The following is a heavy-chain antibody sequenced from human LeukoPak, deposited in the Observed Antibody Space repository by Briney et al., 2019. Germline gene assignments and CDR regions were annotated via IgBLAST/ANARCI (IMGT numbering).Heavy chain of an antibody. CDR1: GFTFSSYA. D-gene: IGHD4-17*01. CDR3: ARGRYGDYDN. Sequence: GGSLRLSCAASGFTFSSYAMSWVRQAPGKGLEWVANINQNGGEKYYVDSMKGRFTISRDNAKNSLYLQINSLRAEDTAVYYCARGRYGDYDNWGQGTLVTVSS. J-gene: IGHJ4*02. CDR2: INQNGGEK. V-gene: IGHV3-7*01.